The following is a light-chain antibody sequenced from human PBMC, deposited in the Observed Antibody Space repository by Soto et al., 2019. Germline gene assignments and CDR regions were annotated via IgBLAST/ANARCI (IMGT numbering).Light chain of an antibody. CDR3: QQYNNSPWT. V-gene: IGKV1-5*03. Sequence: DIQMTQSPSTLSASVGDRVTITCRASQDLSTWLAWYQQKPGTAPKLLIYKASSLESGVPSRFSGSGSGTEFTLTISSLQPDDFATYYCQQYNNSPWTFGQGTKVEIK. CDR1: QDLSTW. J-gene: IGKJ1*01. CDR2: KAS.